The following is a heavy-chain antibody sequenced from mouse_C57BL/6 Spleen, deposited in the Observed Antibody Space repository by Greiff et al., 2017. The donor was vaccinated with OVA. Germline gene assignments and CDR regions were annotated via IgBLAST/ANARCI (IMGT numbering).Heavy chain of an antibody. CDR1: GFTFSDYY. V-gene: IGHV5-12*01. D-gene: IGHD2-1*01. Sequence: EVHLVESGGGLVQPGGSLKLSCAASGFTFSDYYMYWVRQTPEKRLEWVAYISNGGGSTYYPDTVKGRFTISRDNAKNTLYLQMSRLKSEDTAMYYCARGIYYGNYEYFDYWGQGTTLTVSS. CDR3: ARGIYYGNYEYFDY. CDR2: ISNGGGST. J-gene: IGHJ2*01.